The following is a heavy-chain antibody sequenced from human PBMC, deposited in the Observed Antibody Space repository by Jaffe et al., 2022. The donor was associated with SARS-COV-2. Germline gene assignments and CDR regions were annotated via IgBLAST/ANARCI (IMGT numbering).Heavy chain of an antibody. CDR2: IYYSGST. CDR3: ARGIYYDSSGYYPVPTQWYWYFDL. CDR1: GGSISSYY. Sequence: QVQLQESGPGLVKPSETLSLTCTVSGGSISSYYWSWIRQPPGKGLEWIGYIYYSGSTNYNPSLKSRVTISVDTSKNQFSLKLSSVTAADTAVYYCARGIYYDSSGYYPVPTQWYWYFDLWGRGTLVTVSS. D-gene: IGHD3-22*01. J-gene: IGHJ2*01. V-gene: IGHV4-59*01.